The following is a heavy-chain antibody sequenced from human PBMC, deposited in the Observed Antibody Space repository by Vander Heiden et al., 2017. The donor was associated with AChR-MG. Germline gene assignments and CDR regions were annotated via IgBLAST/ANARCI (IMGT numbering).Heavy chain of an antibody. CDR3: ARDGGRYYYGSGTPRPYYYGMDV. V-gene: IGHV1-69*06. Sequence: QVQLVQSGAEVKKPGYSVKVPCKASGGTFSSYAISWVRQAPGQGLDGMGGIIPIFGTANYAQKFQGRVTITADKSTSTAYMELSSLRSEDTAVYYCARDGGRYYYGSGTPRPYYYGMDVWGQGTTVTVSS. D-gene: IGHD3-10*01. J-gene: IGHJ6*02. CDR1: GGTFSSYA. CDR2: IIPIFGTA.